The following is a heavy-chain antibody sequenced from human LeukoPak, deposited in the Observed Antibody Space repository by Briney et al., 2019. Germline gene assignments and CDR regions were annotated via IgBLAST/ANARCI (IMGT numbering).Heavy chain of an antibody. D-gene: IGHD1-14*01. V-gene: IGHV4-34*01. CDR1: GGSFSGYY. Sequence: PSETLSLTCVVYGGSFSGYYWSWIRQPPGKGLEWIGEINHSGSTNYNPSLKSRVTISVDTSKNQFSLKLSSVTAADTAVYYCARGRGWNHTFDYWGQGTLVTVSS. CDR2: INHSGST. CDR3: ARGRGWNHTFDY. J-gene: IGHJ4*02.